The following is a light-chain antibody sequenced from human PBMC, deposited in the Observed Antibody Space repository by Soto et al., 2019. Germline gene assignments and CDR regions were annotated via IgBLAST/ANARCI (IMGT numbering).Light chain of an antibody. V-gene: IGKV3-15*01. J-gene: IGKJ2*01. Sequence: EIVMTQSPATLSVSPGERATLSCRASQSVSSNLAWYQQKPGQAPRLLIYGASTRATGIPARFSGSGPGTEFTLTISSLQSEDFAVHYCQQYNNWPRHTFGQGTKLEIK. CDR1: QSVSSN. CDR2: GAS. CDR3: QQYNNWPRHT.